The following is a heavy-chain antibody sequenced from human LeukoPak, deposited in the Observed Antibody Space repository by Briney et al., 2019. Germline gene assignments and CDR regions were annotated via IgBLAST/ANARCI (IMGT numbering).Heavy chain of an antibody. CDR3: ARDTYYTSGTYYIDYFDS. V-gene: IGHV4-59*11. CDR1: GGSMSSHY. D-gene: IGHD3-10*01. CDR2: ISHGGQT. J-gene: IGHJ4*02. Sequence: SETLSLTCTVSGGSMSSHYWSWVRQPPGKALEWIGYISHGGQTFSNPSLSSRVTISVDTSNDQFSLKLTSLTAADTAVYFCARDTYYTSGTYYIDYFDSWGQGALVTVSS.